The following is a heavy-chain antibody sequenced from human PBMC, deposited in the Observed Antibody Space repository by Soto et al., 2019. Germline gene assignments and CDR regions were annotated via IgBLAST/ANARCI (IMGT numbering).Heavy chain of an antibody. D-gene: IGHD3-10*01. CDR1: GGSISSGGYY. V-gene: IGHV4-31*03. J-gene: IGHJ6*02. CDR3: ARAGGVLLWLGGRYGMDV. CDR2: IYYSGST. Sequence: SETLSLTCTVSGGSISSGGYYWSWIRQHPGKGLEWIGYIYYSGSTYYNPSLKSRGTISVDTSKNQFSLKLSSVTAADTAVYYCARAGGVLLWLGGRYGMDVWGQGTTVTVSS.